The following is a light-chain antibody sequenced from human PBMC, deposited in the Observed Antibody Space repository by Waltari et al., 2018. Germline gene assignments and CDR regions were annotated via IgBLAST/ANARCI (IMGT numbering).Light chain of an antibody. V-gene: IGLV2-23*01. Sequence: QSALTQPAAVSGSPGQSITISCAGRNSDVGTYNLVSWYQQHPGEAPKLLIFAPTRRPSRFSDGFSCSRSGNTASLTISGLQAENEAEYSCCAYAGSSIYVFGSGTRVTVL. CDR1: NSDVGTYNL. CDR2: APT. J-gene: IGLJ1*01. CDR3: CAYAGSSIYV.